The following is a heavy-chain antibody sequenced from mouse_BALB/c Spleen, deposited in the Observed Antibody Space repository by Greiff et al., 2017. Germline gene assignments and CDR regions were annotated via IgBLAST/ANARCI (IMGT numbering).Heavy chain of an antibody. CDR3: TGSGDGDAMDY. D-gene: IGHD3-3*01. CDR2: IYPGNSDT. V-gene: IGHV1-5*01. Sequence: VQLQQSGTVLARPGASVKMSCKASGYTFTSYWMHWVKQRPGQGLEWIGAIYPGNSDTSYNQKFKGKAKLTAGTSTSTAYMELSSLTNEDSAVYYCTGSGDGDAMDYWGQGTSVTVSS. J-gene: IGHJ4*01. CDR1: GYTFTSYW.